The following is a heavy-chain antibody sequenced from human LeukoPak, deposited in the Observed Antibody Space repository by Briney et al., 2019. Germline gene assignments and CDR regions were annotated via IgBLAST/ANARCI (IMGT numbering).Heavy chain of an antibody. CDR3: ARTGDYYDSSGYFIGGRTTYYFDY. CDR2: LKQDGSEK. D-gene: IGHD3-22*01. CDR1: GFTFSTYW. V-gene: IGHV3-7*01. J-gene: IGHJ4*02. Sequence: QPGGSLRLSCAASGFTFSTYWMNWVRQAPGKGLEWVANLKQDGSEKYYVDSVKGRFTISRDNAKNSLYLQMNSLRAEDTAVYYCARTGDYYDSSGYFIGGRTTYYFDYWGQGTLVTVSS.